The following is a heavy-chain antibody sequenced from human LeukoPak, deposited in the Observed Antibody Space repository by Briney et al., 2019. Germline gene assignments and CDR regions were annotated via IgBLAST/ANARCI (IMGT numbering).Heavy chain of an antibody. V-gene: IGHV3-74*01. CDR2: INTDGSST. J-gene: IGHJ4*01. CDR3: ARELPREVTLDY. D-gene: IGHD2-21*02. CDR1: GFTFISYG. Sequence: PGGSLRLSCAVSGFTFISYGMHWVRQAPGKGLAWVSRINTDGSSTTYADSVKGRFTISRDKAKNTPYLQMNSLRSDDTAAYYCARELPREVTLDYWGEGNLVTVSS.